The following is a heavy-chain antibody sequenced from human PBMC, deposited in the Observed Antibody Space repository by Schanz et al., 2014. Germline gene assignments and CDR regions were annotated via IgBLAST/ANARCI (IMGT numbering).Heavy chain of an antibody. Sequence: VQLVESGGGVVQPGRSLRLSCAASGFTFSSYSMNWVRQAPGKGLEWVSSISRSSSSIYYADSVKGRFTISRDNAKNSLYLQMHSLRAEDTAVYYCARGRSLGWCDYWGQGTLVTVSS. CDR2: ISRSSSSI. V-gene: IGHV3-21*01. CDR1: GFTFSSYS. CDR3: ARGRSLGWCDY. D-gene: IGHD2-21*01. J-gene: IGHJ4*02.